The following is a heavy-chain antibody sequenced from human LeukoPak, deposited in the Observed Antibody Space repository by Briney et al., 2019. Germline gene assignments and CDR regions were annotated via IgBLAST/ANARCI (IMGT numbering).Heavy chain of an antibody. D-gene: IGHD5-18*01. V-gene: IGHV3-43*02. CDR2: ISGDGGST. Sequence: PGGSLRLSCAASGFTFDDYAMHWVRQAPGKGLEWVSLISGDGGSTYYADSVKGRFTISRDNSKNSLYLQMNSLRTEDTALYYCAKDTVDTAMVTYFDYWGQGTLVTVPS. J-gene: IGHJ4*02. CDR1: GFTFDDYA. CDR3: AKDTVDTAMVTYFDY.